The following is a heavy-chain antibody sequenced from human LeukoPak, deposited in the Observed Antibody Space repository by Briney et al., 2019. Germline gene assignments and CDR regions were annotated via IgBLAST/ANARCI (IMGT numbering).Heavy chain of an antibody. D-gene: IGHD6-19*01. CDR2: IYYTGST. V-gene: IGHV4-59*01. CDR3: ARVGSWYSSGWYYFDY. J-gene: IGHJ4*02. Sequence: KPSETLSLTCTVSGGSISSYYWSWIRQPPGKGLEWIGYIYYTGSTNYNPSLKSRVTISVDTSKNQFSLKLSSVTAADTAVYYCARVGSWYSSGWYYFDYWGQGALVTVSS. CDR1: GGSISSYY.